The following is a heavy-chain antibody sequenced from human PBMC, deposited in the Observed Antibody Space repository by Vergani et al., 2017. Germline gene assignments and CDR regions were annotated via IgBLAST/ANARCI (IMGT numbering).Heavy chain of an antibody. V-gene: IGHV4-59*11. CDR1: FDSIRNLY. J-gene: IGHJ5*02. Sequence: QVQLQESGPGLVKSSETLSLTCSVSFDSIRNLYCNWIRQPPGKGLEWIGSIHYSENTNYNPSLKNRVTIPVDTSKNRFSLALTSVTAADTAVYYCASDTHSGQGADRWGQGILVTVTS. D-gene: IGHD1-26*01. CDR2: IHYSENT. CDR3: ASDTHSGQGADR.